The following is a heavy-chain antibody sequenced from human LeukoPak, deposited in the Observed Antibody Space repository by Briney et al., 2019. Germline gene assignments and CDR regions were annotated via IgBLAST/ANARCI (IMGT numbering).Heavy chain of an antibody. D-gene: IGHD3-3*01. CDR1: GFTFSSYG. CDR3: ARDIPTYYDFWSGSTDY. V-gene: IGHV3-33*01. CDR2: IWYDGSNK. J-gene: IGHJ4*02. Sequence: GGSLRLSCAASGFTFSSYGMHWVRQAPGKGLEWAAVIWYDGSNKYYADSVKGRFTISRDNSKNTLYLQMNSLRAEDTAVYYCARDIPTYYDFWSGSTDYWGQGTLVTVSS.